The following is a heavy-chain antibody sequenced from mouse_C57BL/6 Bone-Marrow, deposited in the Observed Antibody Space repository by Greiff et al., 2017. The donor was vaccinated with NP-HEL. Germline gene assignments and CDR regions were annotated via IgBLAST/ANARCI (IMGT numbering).Heavy chain of an antibody. J-gene: IGHJ4*01. Sequence: VQLQQPGAELVKPGASVKLSCKASGYTFTSYWMHWVKQRPGQGLEWIGMIHPNSGSTNYNEKFKSKATLTVDKSPSTAYMQLSSLTSEDSAVYYCARSTTVVALYYYAMDYWGQGTSVTVSS. CDR3: ARSTTVVALYYYAMDY. CDR2: IHPNSGST. V-gene: IGHV1-64*01. D-gene: IGHD1-1*01. CDR1: GYTFTSYW.